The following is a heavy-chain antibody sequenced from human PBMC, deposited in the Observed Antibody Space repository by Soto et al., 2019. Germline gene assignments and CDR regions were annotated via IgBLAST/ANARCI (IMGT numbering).Heavy chain of an antibody. CDR2: INAGNGNT. D-gene: IGHD6-13*01. Sequence: ASVKVSCKASGYTFTSYAMHWVRQAPGQRLEWMGWINAGNGNTKYSQKFQGRVTITRDTSASTAYMELSSLRSEDTAVYYCAREGIAAAGTLDPWGQGTQVTVS. CDR3: AREGIAAAGTLDP. J-gene: IGHJ5*02. V-gene: IGHV1-3*01. CDR1: GYTFTSYA.